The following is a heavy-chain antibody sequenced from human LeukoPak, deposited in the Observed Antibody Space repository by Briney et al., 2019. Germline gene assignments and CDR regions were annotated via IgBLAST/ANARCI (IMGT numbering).Heavy chain of an antibody. CDR2: ISSRSSYI. Sequence: GGSLRLSCAASGFTFSSYSMNWVRQAPGKGLEWVSSISSRSSYIYYADSVKGRFTISRDNAKNSLYLQMNSLRAEDTAVYYCERGSSTHGEYFFDYWGQGTLVTVSS. V-gene: IGHV3-21*01. D-gene: IGHD2-2*01. J-gene: IGHJ4*02. CDR3: ERGSSTHGEYFFDY. CDR1: GFTFSSYS.